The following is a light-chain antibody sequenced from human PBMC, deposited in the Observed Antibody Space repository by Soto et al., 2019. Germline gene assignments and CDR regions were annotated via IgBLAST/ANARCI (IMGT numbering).Light chain of an antibody. CDR3: QQRSNWPVT. Sequence: EIVLTQSPATLSLSPGERATLSCGASQSVSSSYLAWYQQKPGQAPRLLIYDASSRATGIPDRFSGSGSGTDFTLIISSLGPEDFAVYYCQQRSNWPVTFGLGTKVDIK. V-gene: IGKV3D-20*02. CDR2: DAS. CDR1: QSVSSSY. J-gene: IGKJ1*01.